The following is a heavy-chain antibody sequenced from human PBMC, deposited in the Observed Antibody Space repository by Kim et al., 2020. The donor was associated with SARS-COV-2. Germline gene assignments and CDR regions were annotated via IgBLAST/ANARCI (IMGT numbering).Heavy chain of an antibody. V-gene: IGHV4-59*08. D-gene: IGHD1-26*01. CDR1: GGSISSYY. CDR3: ARHDSLSGSYLSAFDI. J-gene: IGHJ3*02. CDR2: IYYSGST. Sequence: SETLSLTCTVSGGSISSYYWSWIRQPPGKGLEWIGYIYYSGSTNYNPSLKSRVTISVDTSKNQFSLKLSSVTAADTAVYYCARHDSLSGSYLSAFDIWGQGTMVTVSS.